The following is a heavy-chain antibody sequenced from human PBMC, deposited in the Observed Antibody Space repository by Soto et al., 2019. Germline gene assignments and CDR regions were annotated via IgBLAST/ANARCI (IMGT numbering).Heavy chain of an antibody. Sequence: ASVKVSCKASGYTFTSYDINWVRQATGQGFEWMGWINPYNANTNYAQKLQGRVTMTTDTSTSTAYMDLRSLTSDDTAVYYCARDRVAGIWGDAFDIWGQGTMVTVSS. D-gene: IGHD3-16*01. V-gene: IGHV1-18*01. CDR3: ARDRVAGIWGDAFDI. J-gene: IGHJ3*02. CDR1: GYTFTSYD. CDR2: INPYNANT.